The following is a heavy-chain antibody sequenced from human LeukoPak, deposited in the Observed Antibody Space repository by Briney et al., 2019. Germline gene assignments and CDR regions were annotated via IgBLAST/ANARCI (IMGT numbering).Heavy chain of an antibody. D-gene: IGHD2-15*01. CDR2: INHSGST. J-gene: IGHJ4*02. V-gene: IGHV4-34*01. CDR1: GGSFSGYY. CDR3: ARQYCSGGSCYDRSFDY. Sequence: SETLSLTCAVYGGSFSGYYWSWIRQPPGKGLAWIGEINHSGSTNYNPSLKSQVTISVDTSKNQFSLKLSSVTAADTAVYYCARQYCSGGSCYDRSFDYWGQGTLVTVSS.